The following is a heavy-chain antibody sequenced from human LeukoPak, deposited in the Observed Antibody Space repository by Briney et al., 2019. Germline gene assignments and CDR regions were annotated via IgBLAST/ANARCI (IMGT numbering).Heavy chain of an antibody. CDR1: GFTFSSYG. Sequence: GGSLRLSCAASGFTFSSYGMHWVRQAPGKGLEWVAVIWYDGSDKYYADSVKGRFTISRDNSKNTLYLQMNSLRAEDTAVYYCARDAKDYYDSSGYQYYYYYYGMDVWGQGTTDTVSS. J-gene: IGHJ6*02. V-gene: IGHV3-33*01. D-gene: IGHD3-22*01. CDR2: IWYDGSDK. CDR3: ARDAKDYYDSSGYQYYYYYYGMDV.